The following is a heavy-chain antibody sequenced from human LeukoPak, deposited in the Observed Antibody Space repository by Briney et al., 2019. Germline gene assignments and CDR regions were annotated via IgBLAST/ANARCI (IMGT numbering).Heavy chain of an antibody. Sequence: GGSLRLSCAASGFTFSSYAMSWVRQAPGKGLEWVSAISGSGGSTYYADSVKGRFTISRDNAKNSLYLQMNSLRDEDTAVYYCARVVVIRYGMDVWGQGTTVTVSS. J-gene: IGHJ6*02. D-gene: IGHD3-22*01. CDR3: ARVVVIRYGMDV. CDR2: ISGSGGST. V-gene: IGHV3-23*01. CDR1: GFTFSSYA.